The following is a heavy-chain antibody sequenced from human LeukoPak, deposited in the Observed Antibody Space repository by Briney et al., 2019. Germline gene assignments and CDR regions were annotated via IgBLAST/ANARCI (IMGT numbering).Heavy chain of an antibody. D-gene: IGHD3-16*01. J-gene: IGHJ6*02. CDR3: ARDLGHSYAMDV. CDR2: ISSSGSDT. Sequence: GGSLRLSCAASGLTFSDYYMSWIRQAAGKGLEWISDISSSGSDTYYTDSVKGRFTISRDNAKNSLYLQMNSLRAEDTAFYYCARDLGHSYAMDVWGQGTTVTVSS. V-gene: IGHV3-11*04. CDR1: GLTFSDYY.